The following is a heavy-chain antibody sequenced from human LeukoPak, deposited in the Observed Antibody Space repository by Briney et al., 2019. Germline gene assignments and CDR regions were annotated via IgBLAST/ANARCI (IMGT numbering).Heavy chain of an antibody. CDR1: GFAVSNNY. D-gene: IGHD3-10*01. CDR2: IYNAVT. J-gene: IGHJ4*02. Sequence: GGSVRLSCTASGFAVSNNYMSWVRQAPGKGLEWVSLIYNAVTYADSVKGRFTISRDDSKNTLNLQMNSLRADDTAVYYCARLRGNTMVEYWGQGTLVTVSS. V-gene: IGHV3-53*01. CDR3: ARLRGNTMVEY.